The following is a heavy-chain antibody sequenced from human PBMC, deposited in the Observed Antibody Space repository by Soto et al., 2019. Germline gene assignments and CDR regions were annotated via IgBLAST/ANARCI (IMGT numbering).Heavy chain of an antibody. D-gene: IGHD1-26*01. Sequence: SETLSSCTVSGGSISSYYWSWIRQPAGKGLEWIGRIYTSGSTNYNPSLKSRVTMSVDTSKNQFSLKLSSVTAADTAVYYCARYRLLHWFDPWGQGTLVTVSS. J-gene: IGHJ5*02. CDR2: IYTSGST. V-gene: IGHV4-4*07. CDR3: ARYRLLHWFDP. CDR1: GGSISSYY.